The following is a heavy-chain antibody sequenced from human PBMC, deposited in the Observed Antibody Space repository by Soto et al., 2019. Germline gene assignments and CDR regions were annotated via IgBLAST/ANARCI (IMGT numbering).Heavy chain of an antibody. J-gene: IGHJ4*02. CDR1: GFTFSSYA. V-gene: IGHV3-30-3*01. D-gene: IGHD3-3*01. CDR3: ARDKRDLRFLEWSYYFDY. CDR2: ISYDGSNK. Sequence: QVQLVESGGGVVQPGRSLRLSCAASGFTFSSYALHWVRQAPGKGLEWVALISYDGSNKYYADSVKGRFTISRDNSKNTLYLPMNSLRAEDTAVYYCARDKRDLRFLEWSYYFDYWGQGTLVTVSS.